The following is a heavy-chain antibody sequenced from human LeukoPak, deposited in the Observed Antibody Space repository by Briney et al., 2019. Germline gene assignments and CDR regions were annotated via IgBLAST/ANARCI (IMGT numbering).Heavy chain of an antibody. D-gene: IGHD4-17*01. J-gene: IGHJ4*02. Sequence: ASVKVSCKASGYTFTTYGISWVRQAPGQGLEWMGWISVFDGNTNYAQKYQGRVIMTTDTSTGTAYMELRSLRSDDTAVYYCARGLTTVTTSPFDDWGQGTLVTVSS. V-gene: IGHV1-18*01. CDR2: ISVFDGNT. CDR1: GYTFTTYG. CDR3: ARGLTTVTTSPFDD.